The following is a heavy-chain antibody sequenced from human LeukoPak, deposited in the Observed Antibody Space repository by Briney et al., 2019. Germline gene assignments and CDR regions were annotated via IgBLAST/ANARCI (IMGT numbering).Heavy chain of an antibody. CDR1: GFIVSSNY. CDR2: ISSGGDT. V-gene: IGHV3-66*02. J-gene: IGHJ4*02. CDR3: ARDLYDY. Sequence: GGSLRLSCAASGFIVSSNYMTWVRQAPGKGLEWVSHISSGGDTFYTDSVKGRFTISRDNSKNTLYLQMNSLRAEDTAVYYCARDLYDYWGQGTLVTVSS.